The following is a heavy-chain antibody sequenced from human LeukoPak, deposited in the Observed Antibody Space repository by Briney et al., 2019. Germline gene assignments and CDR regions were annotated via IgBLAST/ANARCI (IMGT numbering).Heavy chain of an antibody. CDR1: GFTFSSYS. CDR3: ARVVAVAGRAFDI. D-gene: IGHD6-19*01. V-gene: IGHV3-21*01. CDR2: ISSGSTYM. J-gene: IGHJ3*02. Sequence: GGSLRLSCAASGFTFSSYSMNWVRQAPGKGLEWVSSISSGSTYMYYADSVKGRFTISRDNAQNSMYLQMNSLGAEDTAVYYCARVVAVAGRAFDIWGQGTMVTVSS.